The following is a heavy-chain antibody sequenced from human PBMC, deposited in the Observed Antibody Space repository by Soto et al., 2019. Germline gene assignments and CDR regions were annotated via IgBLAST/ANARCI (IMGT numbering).Heavy chain of an antibody. CDR3: ANDVWYGDYDYYYYGMDV. D-gene: IGHD4-17*01. CDR2: LSGRGGNT. CDR1: GFTFSSYA. J-gene: IGHJ6*02. Sequence: EVQLLESGGGLVQPGGSLRLSCTASGFTFSSYAMSWVRQAPGKGLEWVSALSGRGGNTYYADSVKARFTISRDNSKNTLYQQMNGVRAEDTAVYYCANDVWYGDYDYYYYGMDVWGQGTTVTVSS. V-gene: IGHV3-23*01.